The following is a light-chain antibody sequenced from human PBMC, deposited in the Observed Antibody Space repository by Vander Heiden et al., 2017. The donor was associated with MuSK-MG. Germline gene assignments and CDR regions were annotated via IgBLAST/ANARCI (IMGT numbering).Light chain of an antibody. CDR2: YGS. J-gene: IGLJ2*01. CDR1: SSDFGVYSY. CDR3: CSSTNSSTSFVV. Sequence: QSALTQRASVSGTPGQPDTISCTGTSSDFGVYSYGLCYHQHPAKAPPLLLLYGSNRRSGVSHRFSCATSCDTASPITFGLHDEDEAAYYCCSSTNSSTSFVVFGTGTKLTVL. V-gene: IGLV2-14*01.